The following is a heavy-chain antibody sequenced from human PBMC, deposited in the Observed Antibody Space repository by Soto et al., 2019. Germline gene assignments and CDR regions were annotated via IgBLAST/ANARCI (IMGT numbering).Heavy chain of an antibody. CDR1: GYSFTSYW. D-gene: IGHD3-10*01. J-gene: IGHJ4*02. V-gene: IGHV5-51*01. CDR2: IYPGDSDT. Sequence: PGESLKISCKGSGYSFTSYWIGWVRQMPGKGLEWMGIIYPGDSDTRYSPSFQGQVTISADKSISTAYLQWSSLKASDTAMYYCARQYYYGSGSSRTFDYWGQGTLVTVSS. CDR3: ARQYYYGSGSSRTFDY.